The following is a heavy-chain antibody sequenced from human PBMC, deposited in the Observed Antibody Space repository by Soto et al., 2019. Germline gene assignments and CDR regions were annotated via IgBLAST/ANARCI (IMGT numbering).Heavy chain of an antibody. CDR2: ISGSGGST. CDR1: GFTFSSYA. J-gene: IGHJ5*02. D-gene: IGHD3-9*01. Sequence: EVQLLESGGGLVQPGGSLRLSCAASGFTFSSYAMSWVRQAPGKGLEWVSAISGSGGSTYYADSVKGRFTISRDNSKNQLDPQMNSPMAEDTVVYYWAKDYFRGLPTEWFHPVGQGNLVTVSS. CDR3: AKDYFRGLPTEWFHP. V-gene: IGHV3-23*01.